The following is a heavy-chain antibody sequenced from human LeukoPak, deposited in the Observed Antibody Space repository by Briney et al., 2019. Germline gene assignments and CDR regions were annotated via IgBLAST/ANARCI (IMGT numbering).Heavy chain of an antibody. J-gene: IGHJ5*02. CDR3: ARDYDDCGGDCYNWFDP. D-gene: IGHD2-21*02. Sequence: GGSLRLSCAASGFTFDDYGMSWVRQAPGKGLEWVATIKQDGSEKYYVDSVKGRFTISRDNAKNSLYVQMNSLRDEDTAVYYCARDYDDCGGDCYNWFDPWGQGTLVTVSS. V-gene: IGHV3-7*01. CDR2: IKQDGSEK. CDR1: GFTFDDYG.